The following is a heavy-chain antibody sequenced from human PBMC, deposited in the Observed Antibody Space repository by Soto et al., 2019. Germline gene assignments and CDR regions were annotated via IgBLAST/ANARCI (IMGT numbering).Heavy chain of an antibody. CDR1: GFTFSIYS. CDR3: ATDQLSLLNYDY. J-gene: IGHJ4*02. V-gene: IGHV3-21*01. CDR2: ISSTSIYI. D-gene: IGHD1-1*01. Sequence: GSLRLSCAASGFTFSIYSMNWVRQAPGKGLEWVSTISSTSIYIYYADSVRGRFTISRDNAKNSLYLQMNSLRAEDTAIYYCATDQLSLLNYDYWAQGTLVTVSS.